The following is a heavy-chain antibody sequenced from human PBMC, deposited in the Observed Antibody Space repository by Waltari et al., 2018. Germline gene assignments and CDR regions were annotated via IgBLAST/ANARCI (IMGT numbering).Heavy chain of an antibody. CDR2: IYHSGST. CDR1: GYSISSVYY. J-gene: IGHJ4*02. CDR3: VRDFTHHSCFDY. D-gene: IGHD2-21*01. Sequence: QVQLQESGPGLVKPSETLSLTCAVSGYSISSVYYLGWLRPPPGKGLEWIGIIYHSGSTYYYPTLTSRVTISVDTSKNQFALKLSSVTAADTAVYYCVRDFTHHSCFDYWGQGTLVTVSS. V-gene: IGHV4-38-2*02.